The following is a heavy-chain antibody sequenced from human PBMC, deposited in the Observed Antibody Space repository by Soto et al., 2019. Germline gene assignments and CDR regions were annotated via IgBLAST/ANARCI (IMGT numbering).Heavy chain of an antibody. CDR3: ARDSGSYAHDAFDI. D-gene: IGHD1-26*01. V-gene: IGHV5-51*01. CDR2: IYPGDSDT. CDR1: GYSFTSYW. Sequence: GESLKISCKGSGYSFTSYWIGWVRQMPGKGLEWMGIIYPGDSDTRYSPSFQGQVTISADKSISTAYLQWSSLRSEDTAVYYCARDSGSYAHDAFDIWGQGTMVTVSS. J-gene: IGHJ3*02.